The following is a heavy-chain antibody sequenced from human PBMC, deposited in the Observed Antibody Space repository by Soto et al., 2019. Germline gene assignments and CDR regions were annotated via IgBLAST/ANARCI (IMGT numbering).Heavy chain of an antibody. V-gene: IGHV1-69*01. J-gene: IGHJ4*02. CDR2: IIPIFGTA. CDR1: GGTFSSYA. CDR3: ARVGYYDSCGYPQAFDY. Sequence: QVQLVQSGTEVKKPGSSVKVSCKASGGTFSSYAISWVRQAPGQGLEWMGGIIPIFGTANYAQKFQGRVTITGDESTSTAYMEMSSLRSEDTAVYYCARVGYYDSCGYPQAFDYWGQGTLVTVSS. D-gene: IGHD3-22*01.